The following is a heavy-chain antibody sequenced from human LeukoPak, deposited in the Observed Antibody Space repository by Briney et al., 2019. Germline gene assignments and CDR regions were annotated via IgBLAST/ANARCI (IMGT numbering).Heavy chain of an antibody. V-gene: IGHV3-21*01. CDR1: GFTFGSYS. J-gene: IGHJ5*02. CDR3: ARDIIAARPGNWFDP. D-gene: IGHD6-6*01. Sequence: PGGSLRLSCAASGFTFGSYSMNWVRQAPGKGLEWVSSISSSSSYIYYADSVKGRFTISRDNAKNSLYLQMNSLRAEDTAVYYCARDIIAARPGNWFDPWGQGTLVTVSS. CDR2: ISSSSSYI.